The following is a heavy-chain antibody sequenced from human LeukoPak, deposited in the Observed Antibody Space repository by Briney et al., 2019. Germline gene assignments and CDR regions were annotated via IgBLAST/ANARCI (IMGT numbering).Heavy chain of an antibody. Sequence: PSETLSLTCTVPGGSISSYYWSWIRQPPGKGLEWIGYIYYSGSTNYNPSLKSRVTISVDTSKNQFSLKLRSVTAADTAVYYCARHLPGPYGSGSYSSGFDYWGQGTLVTVSS. CDR3: ARHLPGPYGSGSYSSGFDY. J-gene: IGHJ4*02. CDR2: IYYSGST. V-gene: IGHV4-59*08. D-gene: IGHD3-10*01. CDR1: GGSISSYY.